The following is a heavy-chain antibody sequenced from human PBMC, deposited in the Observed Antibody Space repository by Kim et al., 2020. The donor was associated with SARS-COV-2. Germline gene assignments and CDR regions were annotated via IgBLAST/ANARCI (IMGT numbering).Heavy chain of an antibody. CDR3: ARESSCNHLLDFFHFDY. CDR1: GLPFSIYR. J-gene: IGHJ4*01. D-gene: IGHD2-15*01. V-gene: IGHV3-7*01. CDR2: IKQDGSEQ. Sequence: GGSLRLSCAVSGLPFSIYRMSWVRQAPGKGPEWVAQIKQDGSEQYYVDSVKGRFTISRDNARNSLHLEMTILRVEDTAMYYCARESSCNHLLDFFHFDY.